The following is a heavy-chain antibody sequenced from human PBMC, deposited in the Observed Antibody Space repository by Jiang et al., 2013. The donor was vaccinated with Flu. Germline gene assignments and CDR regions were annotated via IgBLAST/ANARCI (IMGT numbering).Heavy chain of an antibody. J-gene: IGHJ4*02. Sequence: GLVKPSETLSLTCTVSGYSISSGYYWGWIRQPPGKGLEWIGSIYHSGSTYYNPSLKSRVTISVDTSKNQFSLKLSSVTAADTAVYYCARGETVVIDYWGQGTLVTVSS. CDR3: ARGETVVIDY. CDR1: GYSISSGYY. V-gene: IGHV4-38-2*02. CDR2: IYHSGST. D-gene: IGHD4-23*01.